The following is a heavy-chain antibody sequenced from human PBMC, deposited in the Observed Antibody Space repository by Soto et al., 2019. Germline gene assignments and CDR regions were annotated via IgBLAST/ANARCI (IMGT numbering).Heavy chain of an antibody. Sequence: QVQLVQSGAEVKKPGSSVKVSCKASGGTFSSYTISWVRQAPGQGLEWMGRIIPILGIANYAQKFQGRVTITGHKPTSKAYMELSSLRSEDTAVYYCARGLGSAAGWFDPWGQGTLLTVSS. J-gene: IGHJ5*02. CDR1: GGTFSSYT. D-gene: IGHD2-15*01. CDR2: IIPILGIA. CDR3: ARGLGSAAGWFDP. V-gene: IGHV1-69*02.